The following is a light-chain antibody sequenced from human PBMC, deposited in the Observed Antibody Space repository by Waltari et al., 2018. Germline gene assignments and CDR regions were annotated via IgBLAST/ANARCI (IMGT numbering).Light chain of an antibody. Sequence: QSALTQPASVSGSPGQSITISCAGTSSDVGAYNYVSWYQQHPGKAPQLMIYDVNNRPSWVSHRFSGSQSGNTASLSISGLQADDEAGYFCSSYTSSNTIYVFGTGTKVTVL. J-gene: IGLJ1*01. V-gene: IGLV2-14*03. CDR1: SSDVGAYNY. CDR3: SSYTSSNTIYV. CDR2: DVN.